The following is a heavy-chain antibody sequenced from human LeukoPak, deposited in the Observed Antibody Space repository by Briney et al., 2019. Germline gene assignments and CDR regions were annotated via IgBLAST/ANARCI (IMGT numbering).Heavy chain of an antibody. V-gene: IGHV3-74*01. CDR2: ISPTGSTT. Sequence: GGSLRLSCTASGFSFSGHWMHWARQLPGKGLVWVSRISPTGSTTSYADSVKGRFTISRDNSKNTVYLQMNSLRAEDTAVYYCGKYSDYGDHEDWFDPWGQGTLVTVSS. D-gene: IGHD4-17*01. J-gene: IGHJ5*02. CDR3: GKYSDYGDHEDWFDP. CDR1: GFSFSGHW.